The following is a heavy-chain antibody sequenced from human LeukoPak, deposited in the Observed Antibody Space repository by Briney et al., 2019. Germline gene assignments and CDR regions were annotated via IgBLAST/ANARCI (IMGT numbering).Heavy chain of an antibody. D-gene: IGHD3-16*02. CDR3: AGGVIVTSFDY. V-gene: IGHV3-9*01. Sequence: GRSLRLSCAASGFAFDGYAMHWVRQAPGKDLEWVSGISWNSGSIGYADSVKGRFTISRDNAKKSLYLQMNSLRAEDTALYYCAGGVIVTSFDYWGQGTLVTVSS. CDR2: ISWNSGSI. CDR1: GFAFDGYA. J-gene: IGHJ4*02.